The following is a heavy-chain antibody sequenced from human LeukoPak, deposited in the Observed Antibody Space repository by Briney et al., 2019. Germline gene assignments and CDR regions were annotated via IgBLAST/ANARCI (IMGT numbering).Heavy chain of an antibody. D-gene: IGHD6-13*01. V-gene: IGHV2-5*02. Sequence: SGPTLVKPTQTLTLTCTFSGFSLSTSGVGVGWIRQPPGKALEWLALIYWDDDKRYSPSLKSRVTISKDTSKNQVVLTMTNMDPVDTATYYCAHRDSSWYFFDYWGQGTLVIVSS. CDR1: GFSLSTSGVG. CDR3: AHRDSSWYFFDY. CDR2: IYWDDDK. J-gene: IGHJ4*02.